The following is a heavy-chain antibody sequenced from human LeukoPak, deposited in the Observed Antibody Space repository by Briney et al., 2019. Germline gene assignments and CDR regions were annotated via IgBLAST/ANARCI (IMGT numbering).Heavy chain of an antibody. CDR3: ATSESGRSRDWFAP. CDR2: LTQFFRRT. CDR1: GGSFRTYP. J-gene: IGHJ5*02. V-gene: IGHV1-69*05. D-gene: IGHD3-10*01. Sequence: SVKVPCKASGGSFRTYPISWVRQAPGQGLEWMGGLTQFFRRTNYTQKFQGRLTITTDESSSTAYMELSDLRSDDTAVYYCATSESGRSRDWFAPWGQGTLVTVSS.